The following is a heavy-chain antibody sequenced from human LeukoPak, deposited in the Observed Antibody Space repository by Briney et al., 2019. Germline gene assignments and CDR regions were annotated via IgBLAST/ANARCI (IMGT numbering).Heavy chain of an antibody. D-gene: IGHD3-9*01. Sequence: GGSLRLSCAASGFTFSSYWMTWVRQAPGKGLEWVANIKQDGSEKYYVDSVKGRFAISRDNAKNSLYLQMNSLRAEDTAVYYCARIDYDILTGYYHEPTDDAFDIWGQGTMVTVSS. V-gene: IGHV3-7*01. J-gene: IGHJ3*02. CDR3: ARIDYDILTGYYHEPTDDAFDI. CDR2: IKQDGSEK. CDR1: GFTFSSYW.